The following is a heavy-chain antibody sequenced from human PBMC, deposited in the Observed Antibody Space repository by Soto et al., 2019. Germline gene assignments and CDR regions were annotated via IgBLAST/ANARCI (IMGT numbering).Heavy chain of an antibody. CDR3: ARAYDFWSGYYIA. D-gene: IGHD3-3*01. V-gene: IGHV3-66*01. CDR2: IYDGGST. J-gene: IGHJ5*02. CDR1: GITIRTNH. Sequence: EVQLVESGGGLVQRGESLRLSCAASGITIRTNHMNWVRQAPGKGLEWVSVIYDGGSTHYADSVKGRVNISRDISKNTVYLQRNSLRPEDTAVYYCARAYDFWSGYYIAWGQGTLVTVSS.